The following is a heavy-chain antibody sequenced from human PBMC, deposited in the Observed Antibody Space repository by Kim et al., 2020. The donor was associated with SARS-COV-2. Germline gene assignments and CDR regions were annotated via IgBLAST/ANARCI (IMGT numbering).Heavy chain of an antibody. D-gene: IGHD3-22*01. CDR1: GFSCSNYW. CDR2: IKEDGSAK. V-gene: IGHV3-7*01. CDR3: ARHPRMTTILVVPDV. Sequence: GGSLRLSCAASGFSCSNYWMSWVRQAPGKGLEWVANIKEDGSAKYYVDSVKGRFTISRDNAKTSLYLQMDSLRAEDTAVYYCARHPRMTTILVVPDVWGQGTTVTVSS. J-gene: IGHJ6*02.